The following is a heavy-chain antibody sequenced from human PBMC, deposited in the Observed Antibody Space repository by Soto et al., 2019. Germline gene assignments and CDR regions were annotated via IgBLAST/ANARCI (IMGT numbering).Heavy chain of an antibody. Sequence: EVLLVESGGGLVKPGGSLRLSCAASGFNFGGSSMNWVRQSPRKGLEWVSSISDSGGFIKYADSVKGRFTISRDNAKNSLFLQLDRLRADETAVYYCATSTSWYYFLWGQGTLVTVSS. CDR3: ATSTSWYYFL. CDR1: GFNFGGSS. CDR2: ISDSGGFI. J-gene: IGHJ4*02. V-gene: IGHV3-21*01. D-gene: IGHD6-13*01.